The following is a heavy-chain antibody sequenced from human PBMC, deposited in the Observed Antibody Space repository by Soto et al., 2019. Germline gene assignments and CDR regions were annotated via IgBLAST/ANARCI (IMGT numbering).Heavy chain of an antibody. V-gene: IGHV2-5*02. Sequence: SGPTLVNPTQTLTLTCTFSGFSLSTSGVGVGWIRQPPGKALEWLALIYWDDDKRYSPSLKSRLAITKDTSKNHVILKMNKMDPGDTAHYYCAPSSIQRWTNWFDPWGQGTLVTVSS. D-gene: IGHD5-18*01. CDR3: APSSIQRWTNWFDP. J-gene: IGHJ5*02. CDR2: IYWDDDK. CDR1: GFSLSTSGVG.